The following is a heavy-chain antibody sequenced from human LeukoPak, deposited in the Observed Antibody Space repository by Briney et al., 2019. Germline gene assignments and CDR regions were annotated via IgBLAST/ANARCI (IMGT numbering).Heavy chain of an antibody. D-gene: IGHD6-13*01. CDR3: AQSLLLGIAAAGSDY. CDR1: GFTFSTYA. CDR2: ISGYGGYT. V-gene: IGHV3-23*01. Sequence: PGGSLRLSCAASGFTFSTYAMSWVRQAPGKGLEWVSTISGYGGYTYYADSVKGRFAISRDNSNNTLYLHLHSLRAEDTAVYYCAQSLLLGIAAAGSDYWGQGTLVTVSS. J-gene: IGHJ4*02.